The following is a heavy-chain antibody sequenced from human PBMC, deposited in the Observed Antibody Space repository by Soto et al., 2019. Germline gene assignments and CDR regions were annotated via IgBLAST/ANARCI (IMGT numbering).Heavy chain of an antibody. CDR3: ARDDGSGSYSSPYYYYGMDV. V-gene: IGHV1-69*13. D-gene: IGHD3-10*01. J-gene: IGHJ6*02. Sequence: FSVKFSCKGVGGTFRTYAISWVRQATGQGLEWMGGIIPIFGTANYAQKFQGRVTITADESTSTAYMELSSLRSEDTAVYYCARDDGSGSYSSPYYYYGMDVWGQGTTVTVSS. CDR1: GGTFRTYA. CDR2: IIPIFGTA.